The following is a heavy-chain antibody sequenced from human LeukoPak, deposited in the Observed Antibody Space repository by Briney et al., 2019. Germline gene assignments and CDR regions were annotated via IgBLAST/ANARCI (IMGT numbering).Heavy chain of an antibody. CDR3: AGDRGYLQFDY. J-gene: IGHJ4*02. V-gene: IGHV3-7*03. CDR1: GLTFSRRW. D-gene: IGHD3-10*01. CDR2: IKEDGSQK. Sequence: GGSLRLSCSASGLTFSRRWMSWVRQTPGKGLEWVANIKEDGSQKYYADSVMGRFTISRDNAENSLYLQLNSLRAEDTAMYYCAGDRGYLQFDYWGQGTWSPSPQ.